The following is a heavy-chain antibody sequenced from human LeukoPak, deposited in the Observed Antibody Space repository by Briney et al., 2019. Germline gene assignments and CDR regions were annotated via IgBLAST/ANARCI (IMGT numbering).Heavy chain of an antibody. CDR1: GFRVSDYY. CDR2: IRDSGEA. CDR3: ARDRAANQDWVEFDP. Sequence: PGGSLRLSCAVSGFRVSDYYMSWVRQAPGKGLEWVGLIRDSGEAFYADFVRGRFAIFRDESENTLYLQMNSLRVEDTAVYFCARDRAANQDWVEFDPWGQGTPVIVSS. V-gene: IGHV3-66*03. J-gene: IGHJ5*02. D-gene: IGHD3/OR15-3a*01.